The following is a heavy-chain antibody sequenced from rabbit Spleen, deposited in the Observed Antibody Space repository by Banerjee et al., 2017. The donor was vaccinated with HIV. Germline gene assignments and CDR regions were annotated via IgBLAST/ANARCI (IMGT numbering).Heavy chain of an antibody. CDR1: GFDFSDYG. D-gene: IGHD8-1*01. Sequence: QEQLVESGGGLVQPGGSLKLSCKASGFDFSDYGVTWVRQAPGKGLEWIGYIDPLFGSTYYANSVKGRFTFSRDNAQNTVSLQMTSLTAADTATYFCARDTGSSFSSYGMDLWGPGTLVTVS. J-gene: IGHJ6*01. V-gene: IGHV1S47*01. CDR3: ARDTGSSFSSYGMDL. CDR2: IDPLFGST.